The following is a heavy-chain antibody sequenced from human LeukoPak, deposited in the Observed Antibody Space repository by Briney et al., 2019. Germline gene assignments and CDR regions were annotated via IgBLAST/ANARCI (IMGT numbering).Heavy chain of an antibody. CDR2: INHSGST. CDR3: ARVNSSGCDY. Sequence: SETLSLTCAVYGGSFSGYYWSWIRQPPGKGLEWIGEINHSGSTNYNPSLKSRVTISVDTSKNQFSLKLSSVTAADTAVYYRARVNSSGCDYWGQGTLVTVSS. V-gene: IGHV4-34*01. J-gene: IGHJ4*02. D-gene: IGHD6-19*01. CDR1: GGSFSGYY.